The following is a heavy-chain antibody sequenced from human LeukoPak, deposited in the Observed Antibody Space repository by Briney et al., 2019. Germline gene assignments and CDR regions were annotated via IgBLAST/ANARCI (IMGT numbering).Heavy chain of an antibody. CDR3: ARGGGTLWYFDL. D-gene: IGHD1-26*01. J-gene: IGHJ2*01. CDR1: GGSFSGYY. Sequence: SETLSLTCAVYGGSFSGYYWSWIRQPPGKGLEWIGEINHSGSTNYNPSLKSRVTISVDTSKNQFSLKLSSVTAADTAVYYCARGGGTLWYFDLWGRGTLVTVSS. CDR2: INHSGST. V-gene: IGHV4-34*01.